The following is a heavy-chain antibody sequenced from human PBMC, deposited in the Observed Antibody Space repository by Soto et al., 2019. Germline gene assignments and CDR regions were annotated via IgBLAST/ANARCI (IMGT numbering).Heavy chain of an antibody. V-gene: IGHV4-31*02. CDR2: IYYSGST. CDR1: GGSISSGGYY. D-gene: IGHD6-13*01. CDR3: ARAGLQQLVDY. J-gene: IGHJ4*02. Sequence: SETLSLTCTVSGGSISSGGYYWSWIRQHPGKGLEWIGYIYYSGSTYYNPSLKSRVTISVDTSKNQFSLKLSSVTAADTAVYYCARAGLQQLVDYWGQGTLVTVSS.